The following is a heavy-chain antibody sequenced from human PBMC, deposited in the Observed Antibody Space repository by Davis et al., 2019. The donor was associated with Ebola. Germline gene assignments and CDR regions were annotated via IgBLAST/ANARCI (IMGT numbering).Heavy chain of an antibody. V-gene: IGHV4-59*12. CDR1: GDSITRYY. CDR3: ARDNDPYGGRYKYRPPNAFDL. Sequence: PGGSLRLSCSVSGDSITRYYLHWIRQTPGKTLEWIGYVYYGQAIYNPSLKSRVTIFSDTSKNSFSLRLTSVTAADAAIYFCARDNDPYGGRYKYRPPNAFDLWGQGTKVAASS. D-gene: IGHD1-26*01. J-gene: IGHJ3*01. CDR2: VYYGQA.